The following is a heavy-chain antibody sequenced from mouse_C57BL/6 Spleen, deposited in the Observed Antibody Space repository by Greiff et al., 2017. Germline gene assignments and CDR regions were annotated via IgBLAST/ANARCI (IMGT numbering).Heavy chain of an antibody. CDR1: GYSFTSYY. J-gene: IGHJ2*01. V-gene: IGHV1-66*01. CDR2: IYPGSGNT. Sequence: QVQLQQSGPELVKPGASVKISCKASGYSFTSYYIHWVKQRPGQGLEWIGWIYPGSGNTKYNEKFKGKATLTADTSSSTAYMQLSSLTSEDSAVYYCARSRDYDWNYWGQGTTLTVSS. D-gene: IGHD2-4*01. CDR3: ARSRDYDWNY.